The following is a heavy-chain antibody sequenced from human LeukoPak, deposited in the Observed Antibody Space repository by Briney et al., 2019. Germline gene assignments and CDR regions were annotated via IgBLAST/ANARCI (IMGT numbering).Heavy chain of an antibody. CDR1: GGSFSGYY. CDR3: ARRFGVVGATMTS. D-gene: IGHD1-26*01. CDR2: INHSGST. V-gene: IGHV4-34*01. Sequence: PSETLSLTCAVYGGSFSGYYWSWIRQPPGKGLEWIGEINHSGSTNYNPSLKSRVTISVDTSKNQFSLKLSSVTAADTAVYYCARRFGVVGATMTSWGQGTLVTVSS. J-gene: IGHJ5*02.